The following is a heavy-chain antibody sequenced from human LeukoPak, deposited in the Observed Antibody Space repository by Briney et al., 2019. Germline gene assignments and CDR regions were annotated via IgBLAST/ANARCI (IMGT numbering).Heavy chain of an antibody. CDR1: GGSISSDY. J-gene: IGHJ4*02. D-gene: IGHD7-27*01. V-gene: IGHV4-59*01. CDR3: ARGANWGSPDY. Sequence: SETLSLPCTVSGGSISSDYWSWIRQSPGKGLEWIGYIYYSGTTSYNPSLKSRVTISLDTSKNQFSLKLSSVTAADTAVYYCARGANWGSPDYWGQGTLVTVSS. CDR2: IYYSGTT.